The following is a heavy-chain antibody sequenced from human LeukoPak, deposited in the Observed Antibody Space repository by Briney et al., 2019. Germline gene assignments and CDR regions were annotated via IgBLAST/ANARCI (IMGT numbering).Heavy chain of an antibody. CDR2: INSNGSST. V-gene: IGHV3-74*01. D-gene: IGHD3-10*01. CDR1: GFTFSSYW. Sequence: GGSLRLSCAASGFTFSSYWMHWVRQAPGKGLVWASRINSNGSSTSYADSVKGRFTISRDNAKNTLYLQMNSLRAEDTAVYYCARGTYYYGSGSYYKAPNWFDPWGQGTLVTVSS. CDR3: ARGTYYYGSGSYYKAPNWFDP. J-gene: IGHJ5*02.